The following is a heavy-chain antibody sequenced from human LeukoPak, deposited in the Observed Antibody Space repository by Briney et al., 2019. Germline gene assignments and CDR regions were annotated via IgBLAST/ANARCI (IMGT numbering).Heavy chain of an antibody. Sequence: PGGSLRLSCAASGFTFSSYGMSWVRQAPGKGLEWVSSVSTSGGGTHYADSVKGRFTISRDNSKNTLYLQVNSPRVEDTAVYYCAAGIAVGGVNTQRGYWGQGTLVTVSS. J-gene: IGHJ4*02. CDR2: VSTSGGGT. D-gene: IGHD6-19*01. V-gene: IGHV3-23*01. CDR1: GFTFSSYG. CDR3: AAGIAVGGVNTQRGY.